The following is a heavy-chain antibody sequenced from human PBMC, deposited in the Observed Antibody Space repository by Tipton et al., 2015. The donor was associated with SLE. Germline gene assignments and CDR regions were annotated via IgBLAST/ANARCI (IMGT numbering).Heavy chain of an antibody. Sequence: GSLRLSCAASRVTFSSYEMNWVRQAPGKGLEWISYISSSGGTIYYAESVKGRFTISRDNAKNSLYLQMSSLRAEDTAVYYCARDLVITFGGSIALDYWGQGTLVTVSS. D-gene: IGHD3-16*02. V-gene: IGHV3-48*03. J-gene: IGHJ4*02. CDR1: RVTFSSYE. CDR2: ISSSGGTI. CDR3: ARDLVITFGGSIALDY.